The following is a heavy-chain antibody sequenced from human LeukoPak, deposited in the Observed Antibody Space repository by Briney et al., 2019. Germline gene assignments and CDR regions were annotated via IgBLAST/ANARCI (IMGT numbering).Heavy chain of an antibody. CDR3: AKLDDCSSTSCHDY. D-gene: IGHD2-2*01. V-gene: IGHV3-23*01. J-gene: IGHJ4*02. CDR1: GFIFSNYV. Sequence: GGSLRLSCAASGFIFSNYVMTWVRQSPGKGLEWVSAISGSDGSTYYADSVKGRFTISRDNSKNTLYLQMNSLRAEDTAVYYCAKLDDCSSTSCHDYWGQGALVTVSS. CDR2: ISGSDGST.